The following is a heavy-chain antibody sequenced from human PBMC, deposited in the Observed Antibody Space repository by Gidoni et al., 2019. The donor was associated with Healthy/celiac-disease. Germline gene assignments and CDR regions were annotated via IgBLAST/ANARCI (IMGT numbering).Heavy chain of an antibody. Sequence: QVQLVESGGGVVQPGRSLRLSCAASGFTFSSYGMHWVRQAPGKGLEGVAVISYDGSNKYYADSVKGRFTSSRDNSKNTLYLQMNSLRAEDTAVYYCAKDRSTIFGVARRGGMDVWGQGTTVTVSS. J-gene: IGHJ6*02. CDR1: GFTFSSYG. D-gene: IGHD3-3*01. V-gene: IGHV3-30*18. CDR3: AKDRSTIFGVARRGGMDV. CDR2: ISYDGSNK.